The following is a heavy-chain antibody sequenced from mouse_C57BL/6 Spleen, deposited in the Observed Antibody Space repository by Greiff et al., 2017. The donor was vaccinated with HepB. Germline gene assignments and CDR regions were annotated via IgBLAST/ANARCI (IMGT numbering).Heavy chain of an antibody. D-gene: IGHD2-1*01. CDR1: GYTFTSYG. J-gene: IGHJ4*01. Sequence: VMLVESGAELARPGASVKLSCKASGYTFTSYGISWVKQRTGQGLEWIGEIYPRSGNTYYNEKFKGKATLTADKSSSTAYMELRSLTSEDSAVYFCARGGGIYYGNSLYAMDYWGQGTSVTVAS. V-gene: IGHV1-81*01. CDR2: IYPRSGNT. CDR3: ARGGGIYYGNSLYAMDY.